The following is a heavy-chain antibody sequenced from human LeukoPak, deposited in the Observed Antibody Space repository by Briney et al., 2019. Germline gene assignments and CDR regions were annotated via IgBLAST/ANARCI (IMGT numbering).Heavy chain of an antibody. CDR1: DFPFSGYG. D-gene: IGHD2-2*01. V-gene: IGHV3-30*03. CDR2: ISDDGNKE. J-gene: IGHJ4*02. CDR3: AREDCSSTSCSRLVY. Sequence: GRSLRLSCATFDFPFSGYGMHWVRQAPGKGLEWVAFISDDGNKEEYAESLRGRFTISRDNAKNSLYLHMNSLRAEDTAVYYCAREDCSSTSCSRLVYWGQGTLVTVSS.